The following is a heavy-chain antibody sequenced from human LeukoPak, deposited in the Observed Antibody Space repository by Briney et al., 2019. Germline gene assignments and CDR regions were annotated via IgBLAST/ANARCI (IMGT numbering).Heavy chain of an antibody. J-gene: IGHJ4*02. D-gene: IGHD5-12*01. Sequence: PGGSLRLSCAASGFTFISYAMSWVRQAPGKGLEWVSAISGSGGSTYYADSVKGRFTISRDNSKNTLYLQMNSLRAEDTAVYYCAKDSYDYPAAFDYWGQGTLVTVSS. V-gene: IGHV3-23*01. CDR3: AKDSYDYPAAFDY. CDR2: ISGSGGST. CDR1: GFTFISYA.